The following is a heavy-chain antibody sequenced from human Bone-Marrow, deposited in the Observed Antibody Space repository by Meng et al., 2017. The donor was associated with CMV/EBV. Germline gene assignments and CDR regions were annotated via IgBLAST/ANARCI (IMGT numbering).Heavy chain of an antibody. V-gene: IGHV3-7*03. CDR2: IKQDGSEK. J-gene: IGHJ6*02. CDR1: GFTFDDYG. CDR3: ARDFPLGSRGYSYGPPEGVGMDV. D-gene: IGHD5-18*01. Sequence: GESLKISCAASGFTFDDYGMSWVRQAPGKGLEWVANIKQDGSEKYYVDSVKGRFTISRNNAKNSLYLQMNSLRAEDTAVYYCARDFPLGSRGYSYGPPEGVGMDVWGQGTTVTVSS.